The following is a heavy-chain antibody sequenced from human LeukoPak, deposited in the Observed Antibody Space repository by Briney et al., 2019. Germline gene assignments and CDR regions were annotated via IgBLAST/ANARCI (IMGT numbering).Heavy chain of an antibody. J-gene: IGHJ6*03. CDR3: ARIPGYGRYYYYMDV. V-gene: IGHV4-59*08. D-gene: IGHD5-18*01. CDR2: IYYSGST. CDR1: GGSISSYY. Sequence: PSETLSLTCTVSGGSISSYYWSWIRQPPGKGLEWIGYIYYSGSTNYNPSLKSRVTISVDTSKNQFSLKLSSVTAADTAVYYCARIPGYGRYYYYMDVWGKGTTVTVSS.